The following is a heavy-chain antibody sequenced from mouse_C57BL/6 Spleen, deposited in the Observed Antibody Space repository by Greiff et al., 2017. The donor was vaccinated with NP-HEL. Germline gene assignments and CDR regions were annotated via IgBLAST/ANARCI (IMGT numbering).Heavy chain of an antibody. D-gene: IGHD1-1*01. CDR1: GYTFTSYW. CDR2: IDPSDSYT. Sequence: QVQLQQPGAELVRPGTSVKLSCKASGYTFTSYWMHWVKQRPGQGLEWIGVIDPSDSYTNYNQKFKGKATLTVDTSSSTAYMQLSSLTSEDSAVYYCARGHYYYGSSYPYFDYWGQGTTLTVSS. CDR3: ARGHYYYGSSYPYFDY. V-gene: IGHV1-59*01. J-gene: IGHJ2*01.